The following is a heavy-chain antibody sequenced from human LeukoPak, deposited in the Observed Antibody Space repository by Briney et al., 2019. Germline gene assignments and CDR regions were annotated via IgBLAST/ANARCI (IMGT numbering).Heavy chain of an antibody. CDR2: IYYSGST. CDR3: ARVVDIVARVRYFDY. D-gene: IGHD5-12*01. Sequence: PPETLSLTCTVSGGSISSSSYYWGWIRQPPGKGLEWIGSIYYSGSTYYNPSLKSRVTISVDTSKNQFSLKLSSVTAADTAVYYCARVVDIVARVRYFDYWGQGTLVTVSS. V-gene: IGHV4-39*07. CDR1: GGSISSSSYY. J-gene: IGHJ4*02.